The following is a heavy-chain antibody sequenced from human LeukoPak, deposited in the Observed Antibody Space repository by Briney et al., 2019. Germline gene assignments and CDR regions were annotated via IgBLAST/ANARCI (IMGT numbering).Heavy chain of an antibody. CDR1: GGSFSGYY. Sequence: PSETLSLTCAVYGGSFSGYYWSWIRQPPGKGLEWIGEINHSGSTNYNPSLKSRVTISVDTSKNQFSLKLSSVTAADTAVYYCATLIVLGEFCYWGDHWGQGTLVTVSS. V-gene: IGHV4-34*01. D-gene: IGHD3-16*01. CDR3: ATLIVLGEFCYWGDH. J-gene: IGHJ4*02. CDR2: INHSGST.